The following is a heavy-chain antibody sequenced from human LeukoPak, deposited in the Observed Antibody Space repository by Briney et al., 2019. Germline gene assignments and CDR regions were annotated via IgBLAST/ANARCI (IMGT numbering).Heavy chain of an antibody. D-gene: IGHD5-24*01. V-gene: IGHV3-43*01. J-gene: IGHJ3*01. CDR3: AKEGDGYH. Sequence: GGSLRLSCAASGFTFDDYTMHWVRQAPGKSLEWVSLISWDGDSTYYADSVKGRFTISRDNSKNSLYLQMNSLRIEDTALYYCAKEGDGYHWGQGTMVTVSS. CDR2: ISWDGDST. CDR1: GFTFDDYT.